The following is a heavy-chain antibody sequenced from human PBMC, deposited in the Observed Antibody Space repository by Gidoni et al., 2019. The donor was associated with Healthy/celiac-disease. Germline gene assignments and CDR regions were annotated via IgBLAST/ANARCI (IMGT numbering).Heavy chain of an antibody. J-gene: IGHJ4*02. V-gene: IGHV1-2*02. CDR1: GYTFTGYY. D-gene: IGHD6-13*01. CDR3: ARDKDSSSWDRGFDY. Sequence: QVQLVQSGAEVKKPGASVKVSCKASGYTFTGYYMHWVRQAPGQGLEWMGWINPNSGGTNYAQKLQGRVTMTRDTSISTAYMELSRLRSDDTAVYYCARDKDSSSWDRGFDYWGQGTLVTVSS. CDR2: INPNSGGT.